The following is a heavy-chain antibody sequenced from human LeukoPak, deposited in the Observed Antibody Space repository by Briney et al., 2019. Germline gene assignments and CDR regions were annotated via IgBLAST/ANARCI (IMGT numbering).Heavy chain of an antibody. Sequence: SATLSLTCTVSGGSISSYYWSWIRQPPGKGLEWIGYISHSGSTNYNSSLKSRVTISVDTSKNQFSLKLSSVTAADTAVYYCASFSWGSGSYNQEAIWSWFDPWGQGTLVTVSS. V-gene: IGHV4-59*08. CDR1: GGSISSYY. CDR2: ISHSGST. J-gene: IGHJ5*02. CDR3: ASFSWGSGSYNQEAIWSWFDP. D-gene: IGHD3-10*01.